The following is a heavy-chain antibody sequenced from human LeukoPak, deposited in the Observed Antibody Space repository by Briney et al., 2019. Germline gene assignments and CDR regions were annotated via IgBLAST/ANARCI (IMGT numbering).Heavy chain of an antibody. J-gene: IGHJ4*02. CDR3: ARIGAGSSRDY. CDR2: IVGSSST. CDR1: GFTFSNFA. V-gene: IGHV3-21*01. D-gene: IGHD6-13*01. Sequence: GGSLRLSWAASGFTFSNFAMTWVRQAPGKGLEWVSSIVGSSSTYYGDSMKGRFTISRDNAKNSLYLQMNSLRAEDTAVYYCARIGAGSSRDYWGQGTLVTVPS.